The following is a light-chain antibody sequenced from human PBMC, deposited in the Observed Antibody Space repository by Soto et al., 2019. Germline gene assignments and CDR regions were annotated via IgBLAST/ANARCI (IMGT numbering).Light chain of an antibody. J-gene: IGKJ5*01. Sequence: EIVMTQSPATLSMSPGERATLSCRASQIVRSNLAWYHQKPGQAPRLLIYGASTRATGIPARFSGSGSGTDFTLTISSLQSEDFAVYYCQQRSNWITFGQGTRLEIK. CDR2: GAS. V-gene: IGKV3D-15*01. CDR3: QQRSNWIT. CDR1: QIVRSN.